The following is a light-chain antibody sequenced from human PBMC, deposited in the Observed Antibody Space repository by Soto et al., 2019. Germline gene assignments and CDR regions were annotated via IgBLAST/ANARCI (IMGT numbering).Light chain of an antibody. Sequence: DIQMTESPSSLSASVGDRVTITCRASQSISNYLNWYQQKPGKAPKLLIYAASSLQSGVPSRFSGSGSGTDFTLTISSLQAGDFATYYCQQSYSIPLTLGGGTKVDIK. J-gene: IGKJ4*01. CDR1: QSISNY. V-gene: IGKV1-39*01. CDR3: QQSYSIPLT. CDR2: AAS.